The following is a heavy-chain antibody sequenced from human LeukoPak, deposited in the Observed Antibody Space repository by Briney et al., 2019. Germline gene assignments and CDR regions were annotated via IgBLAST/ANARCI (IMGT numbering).Heavy chain of an antibody. Sequence: PGRSLRLSCAASGFTFDDYAMHWVRQAPGKGLEWVSGISWNSGSIGYADSVKGRFTISRDNAKNSLYLQMNSLRAEDTAVYYCARDFPDVYGDYVTIWGQRTLVTVSS. CDR1: GFTFDDYA. V-gene: IGHV3-9*01. J-gene: IGHJ4*02. CDR2: ISWNSGSI. D-gene: IGHD4-17*01. CDR3: ARDFPDVYGDYVTI.